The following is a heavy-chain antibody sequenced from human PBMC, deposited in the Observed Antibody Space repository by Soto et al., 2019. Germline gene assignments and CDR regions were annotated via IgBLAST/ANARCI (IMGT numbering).Heavy chain of an antibody. CDR2: ILVDGRT. J-gene: IGHJ3*01. Sequence: GGSLRLSCAASGFPCGSYDMTWVRQAPGKGLEWVSTILVDGRTFYVDAVKGRFTISRDNSRNTVYLQMNSLTAGDTALYYCAKATATGGGAFDFCGQGAMVTVSS. V-gene: IGHV3-23*01. D-gene: IGHD2-8*02. CDR1: GFPCGSYD. CDR3: AKATATGGGAFDF.